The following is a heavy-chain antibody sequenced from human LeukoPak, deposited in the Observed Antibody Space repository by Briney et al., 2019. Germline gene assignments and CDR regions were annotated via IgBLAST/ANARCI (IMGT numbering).Heavy chain of an antibody. D-gene: IGHD6-13*01. CDR1: GGSISSYY. V-gene: IGHV4-59*01. CDR3: ARQQLSQLYYFDY. J-gene: IGHJ4*02. CDR2: IYYSGST. Sequence: SETLSLTCTVSGGSISSYYWSWIRQPPGKGLEWIGYIYYSGSTNYNPSLKSRVTISVDTSKNPFSLKLSSGTAADTAVYYCARQQLSQLYYFDYWGQGTLVTVSS.